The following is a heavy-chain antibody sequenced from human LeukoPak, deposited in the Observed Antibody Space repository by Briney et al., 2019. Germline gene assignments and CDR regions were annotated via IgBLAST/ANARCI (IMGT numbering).Heavy chain of an antibody. CDR1: GFTVSSNY. V-gene: IGHV3-7*01. D-gene: IGHD3-10*01. CDR2: IKQDGSEK. Sequence: GGSLRLSCAASGFTVSSNYMTWVRQAPGKGLEWVANIKQDGSEKYYVDSVKGRFTISRDNAKNSLYLQMNSLRAEDTAVYYCARVRITMVRGVQEFDPWGQGTLVTVSS. J-gene: IGHJ5*02. CDR3: ARVRITMVRGVQEFDP.